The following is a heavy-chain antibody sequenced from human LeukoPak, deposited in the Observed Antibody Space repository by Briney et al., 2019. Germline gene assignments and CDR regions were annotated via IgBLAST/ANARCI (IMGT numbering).Heavy chain of an antibody. CDR1: GGTFSSYT. D-gene: IGHD3-22*01. Sequence: ASVKVSCKASGGTFSSYTISWVRQAPGQGPEWMGGIIPIFGTANYAQKFQGRVTITADESTSTAYMELSSLRSEDTAVYYCARDTRYYYDSSGYYYGYYFDYWGQGTLVTVSS. CDR2: IIPIFGTA. J-gene: IGHJ4*02. V-gene: IGHV1-69*13. CDR3: ARDTRYYYDSSGYYYGYYFDY.